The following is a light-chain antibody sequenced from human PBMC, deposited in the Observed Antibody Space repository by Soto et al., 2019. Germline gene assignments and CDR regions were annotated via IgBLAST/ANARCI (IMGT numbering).Light chain of an antibody. J-gene: IGLJ2*01. V-gene: IGLV2-14*01. Sequence: QSALTQPASVSGSPGQSITISCTGTSSDVGGYNYVSWHQQHPGKAPKLMIYDVSNRPSGVSNRFSGSKSGNTASLTISGLQAEDEADYYCSSYTTSGSLVFGGGTKLTVL. CDR3: SSYTTSGSLV. CDR1: SSDVGGYNY. CDR2: DVS.